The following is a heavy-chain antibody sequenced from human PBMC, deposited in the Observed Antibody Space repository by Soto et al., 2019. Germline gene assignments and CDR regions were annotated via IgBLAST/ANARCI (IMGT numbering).Heavy chain of an antibody. V-gene: IGHV4-34*01. CDR2: INHSGST. CDR3: ARGRGYCSSTSCYKGRYYYGMDV. J-gene: IGHJ6*02. Sequence: LSLTCAVYGGSFSGYYWSWIRQPPGKGLEWIGEINHSGSTNYNPSLKSRVTISVDTSKNQFSLKLSSVTAADTAVYYCARGRGYCSSTSCYKGRYYYGMDVWGQGTTVTVSS. CDR1: GGSFSGYY. D-gene: IGHD2-2*02.